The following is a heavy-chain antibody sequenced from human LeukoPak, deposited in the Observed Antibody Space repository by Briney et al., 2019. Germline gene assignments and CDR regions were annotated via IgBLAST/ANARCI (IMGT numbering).Heavy chain of an antibody. CDR3: ARGVEMATIFGYYFDY. J-gene: IGHJ4*02. CDR1: GGTFSSYA. Sequence: GSSVKVSCKASGGTFSSYAISWVRQAPGQGLEWMGGIIPIFGTANYAQKFQGGVTITADESTSTAYMELSSLRSEDTAVYYCARGVEMATIFGYYFDYWGQGTLVTVSS. CDR2: IIPIFGTA. D-gene: IGHD5-24*01. V-gene: IGHV1-69*01.